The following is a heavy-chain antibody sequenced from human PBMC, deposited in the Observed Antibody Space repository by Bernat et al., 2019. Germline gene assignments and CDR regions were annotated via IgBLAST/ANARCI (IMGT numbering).Heavy chain of an antibody. CDR3: VRDDMWAFDY. D-gene: IGHD1-26*01. J-gene: IGHJ4*02. CDR1: GFTFSDYP. Sequence: EVHLVESGGGLVKPGGSLRLSCAASGFTFSDYPMNWVRQTPGKGLEWISHIRSNSDYISYGASVKGRFTISGDNGKNSLYLQMNSLRAEDTAVYYCVRDDMWAFDYWGQGTLVTVSS. CDR2: IRSNSDYI. V-gene: IGHV3-21*05.